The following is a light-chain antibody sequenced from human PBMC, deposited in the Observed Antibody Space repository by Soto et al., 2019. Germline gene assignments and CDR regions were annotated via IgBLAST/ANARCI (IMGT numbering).Light chain of an antibody. Sequence: QSVLTQPASVSGSPGQSIPVSCTGTSSDIGGHNYVSWSQQHPGKVPKLIIYEVTNRPSGVSNRCSGSKSGNTASLTVSGLQAEDEADYYCSSYTTTSTVVFGGGTKVTVL. V-gene: IGLV2-14*01. CDR3: SSYTTTSTVV. CDR1: SSDIGGHNY. J-gene: IGLJ2*01. CDR2: EVT.